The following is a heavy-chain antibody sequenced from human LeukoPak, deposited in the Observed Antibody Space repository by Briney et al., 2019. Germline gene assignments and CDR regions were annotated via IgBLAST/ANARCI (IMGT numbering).Heavy chain of an antibody. J-gene: IGHJ5*02. CDR1: GGSISSGDYY. CDR2: VYYSGST. CDR3: ARRKSGWFDP. Sequence: SETLFLTCTVSGGSISSGDYYWSWIRQPPGKGLEWIGYVYYSGSTYYNPSLKSRLTISVDTSKNQFSLKLSSVTAADTAVYYCARRKSGWFDPWGQGTLVTVSS. V-gene: IGHV4-30-4*01.